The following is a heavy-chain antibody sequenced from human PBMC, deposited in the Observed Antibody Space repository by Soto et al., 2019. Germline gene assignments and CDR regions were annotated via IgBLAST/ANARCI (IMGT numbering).Heavy chain of an antibody. Sequence: GEPLKISCEGAGYTFTSYWIGWMRKVPGKGLEWMGMIYPGDSDVRYRPSFQGQVTISADKSINTAYLQWSSLKASDTAIYFCTKGEAVAGTEFDYCGEGTLVTGSS. D-gene: IGHD6-13*01. CDR3: TKGEAVAGTEFDY. CDR1: GYTFTSYW. V-gene: IGHV5-51*01. J-gene: IGHJ4*02. CDR2: IYPGDSDV.